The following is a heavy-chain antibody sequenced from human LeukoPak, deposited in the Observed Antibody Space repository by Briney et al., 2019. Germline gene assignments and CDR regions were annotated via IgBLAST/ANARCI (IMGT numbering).Heavy chain of an antibody. V-gene: IGHV3-21*01. CDR2: ISSSSSYI. CDR1: GFTFSSYS. Sequence: GGSLRLSWAASGFTFSSYSMNWVRQAPGKGLEWVSSISSSSSYIYYADSVKGRSTISRDNAKNSLYLQMNSLRAEDTAVYYCAREEEYSYGYCDYWGQGTLVTVSS. J-gene: IGHJ4*02. CDR3: AREEEYSYGYCDY. D-gene: IGHD5-18*01.